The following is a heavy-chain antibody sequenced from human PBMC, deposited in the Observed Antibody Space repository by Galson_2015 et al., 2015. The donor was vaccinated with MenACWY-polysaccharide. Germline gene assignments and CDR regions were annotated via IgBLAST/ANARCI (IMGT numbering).Heavy chain of an antibody. CDR2: IGSSGTI. D-gene: IGHD5-12*01. Sequence: SLRLSCAASGFTFSSYRMNWVRQAPGKGLEWVSYIGSSGTIYYADSVKGRFTISRDNAKNSLYLQMNSLRAEDTAVYYCTKAGAKFCRGSSCYFNWFDPWGQGTLVTVSS. CDR3: TKAGAKFCRGSSCYFNWFDP. CDR1: GFTFSSYR. J-gene: IGHJ5*02. V-gene: IGHV3-48*01.